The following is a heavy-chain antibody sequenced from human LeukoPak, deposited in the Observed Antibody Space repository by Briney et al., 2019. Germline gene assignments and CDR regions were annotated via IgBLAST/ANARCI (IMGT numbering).Heavy chain of an antibody. J-gene: IGHJ5*02. CDR2: IIPIFGTA. CDR1: GGTFSSYA. Sequence: SVKVSCKASGGTFSSYAISWVRQAPGQGLEWMGGIIPIFGTANYAQKFQGRVTITTDESTSTAYMELSSLRSEDTAVYYCARNPPRGRLEFDPWGQGTLVTVSS. D-gene: IGHD6-25*01. V-gene: IGHV1-69*05. CDR3: ARNPPRGRLEFDP.